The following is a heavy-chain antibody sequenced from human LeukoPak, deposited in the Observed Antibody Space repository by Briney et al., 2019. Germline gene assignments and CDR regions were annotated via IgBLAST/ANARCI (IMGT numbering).Heavy chain of an antibody. CDR2: INPNSGGT. CDR3: ARERIGYSYGSIKSDY. V-gene: IGHV1-2*06. J-gene: IGHJ4*02. D-gene: IGHD5-18*01. CDR1: GYTFTGYY. Sequence: GASVKVSCKASGYTFTGYYMHWVRQAPGQGLEWMGRINPNSGGTNYAQKFQGRVTMTRDTSISTAYMELSRLRSDDTAVYYCARERIGYSYGSIKSDYWGQGTLVTVSS.